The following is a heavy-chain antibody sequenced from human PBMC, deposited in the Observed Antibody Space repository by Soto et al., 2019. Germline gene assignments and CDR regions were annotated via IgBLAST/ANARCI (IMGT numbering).Heavy chain of an antibody. V-gene: IGHV3-23*01. J-gene: IGHJ4*02. CDR2: ISGGGGST. Sequence: EVQLLESGGGLVQPGGSLRLSCAASGFTFRNYAMSWVRQAPGKGLEWVSTISGGGGSTFYADSVKGRFTIFSENSRNPLYLQMTSLRAEETAIYFGARGDDILSGPVFDYWGQGTLVTVSS. D-gene: IGHD3-9*01. CDR3: ARGDDILSGPVFDY. CDR1: GFTFRNYA.